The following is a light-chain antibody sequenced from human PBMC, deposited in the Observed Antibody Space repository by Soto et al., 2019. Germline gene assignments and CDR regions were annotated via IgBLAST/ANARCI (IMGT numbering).Light chain of an antibody. Sequence: QSALTQPASVSGSPGQSITISCTGTSSDVGGYNYVSWYQQHPGKAPKLMIYEVNNRPSGVSNRFSGSKSGNTASLTISGLQAEDEADYYCNSYTSSSTHVFGGGTKVTVL. CDR3: NSYTSSSTHV. J-gene: IGLJ2*01. CDR1: SSDVGGYNY. V-gene: IGLV2-14*01. CDR2: EVN.